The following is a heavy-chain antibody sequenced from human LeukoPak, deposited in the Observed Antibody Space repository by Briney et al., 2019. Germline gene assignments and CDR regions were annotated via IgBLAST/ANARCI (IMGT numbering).Heavy chain of an antibody. CDR3: SRGVGGDTTTRKPYDY. D-gene: IGHD2/OR15-2a*01. Sequence: PGRSLRLSCTGFGFTFGEYVISWFGQAPGKGLQWVGFIRTKAYGWATDYAASVKGRFTISRDDSKSIAYLQMNSLKTEDTAVYYCSRGVGGDTTTRKPYDYWGQGTLVTVSS. J-gene: IGHJ4*02. CDR1: GFTFGEYV. V-gene: IGHV3-49*03. CDR2: IRTKAYGWAT.